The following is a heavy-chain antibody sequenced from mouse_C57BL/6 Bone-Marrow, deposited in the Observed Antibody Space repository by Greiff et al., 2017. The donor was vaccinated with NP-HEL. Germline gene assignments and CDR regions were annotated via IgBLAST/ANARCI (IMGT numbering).Heavy chain of an antibody. Sequence: VQLQQSGAELVKPGASVKISCKASGYSFSSYWMNWVKQRPGKGLEWIGQIYPGDGDTNYNGTFKDKASLTADKSSSTTYMQLSNMTSEDSAVYLGERGAYWDQGTGVTVSA. CDR2: IYPGDGDT. CDR3: ERGAY. J-gene: IGHJ3*01. V-gene: IGHV1-80*01. CDR1: GYSFSSYW.